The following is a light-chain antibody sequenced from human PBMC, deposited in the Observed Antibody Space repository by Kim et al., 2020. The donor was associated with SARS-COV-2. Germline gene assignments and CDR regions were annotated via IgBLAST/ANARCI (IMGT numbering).Light chain of an antibody. CDR1: NIGSKS. CDR3: QVWDSGVV. Sequence: VSVAPGKTARITCGGKNIGSKSVHWYQQKPGQAPVLVIYYDSDRPSGIPERFSGSNSGNTATLTISRVEAGDEADYYCQVWDSGVVFGGGTKLTVL. CDR2: YDS. V-gene: IGLV3-21*04. J-gene: IGLJ2*01.